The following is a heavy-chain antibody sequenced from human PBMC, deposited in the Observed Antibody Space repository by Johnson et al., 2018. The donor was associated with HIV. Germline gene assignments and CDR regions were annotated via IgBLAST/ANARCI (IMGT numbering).Heavy chain of an antibody. CDR3: AREFTLDWLNPTI. J-gene: IGHJ3*02. V-gene: IGHV3-30*03. CDR1: GFTVSSFY. D-gene: IGHD3-3*01. CDR2: ISYDGSNK. Sequence: QMQLVESGGGLVQPGGSLRLSCAASGFTVSSFYMNWVRQAPGKGLEWVAVISYDGSNKYYADSVKGRFTISRDNSKNTLYLQMNSLRPEDTAVYYCAREFTLDWLNPTIWGQGTMVTVSS.